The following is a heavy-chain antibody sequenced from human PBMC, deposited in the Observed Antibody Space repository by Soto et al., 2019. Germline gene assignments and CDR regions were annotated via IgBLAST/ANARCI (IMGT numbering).Heavy chain of an antibody. V-gene: IGHV3-53*04. CDR2: IYSGGST. J-gene: IGHJ6*03. CDR3: ARGMAAAAGAYYYYYYMDV. D-gene: IGHD6-13*01. Sequence: GGSLRLSCAASGFTVSSNYMSWVRQAPGKGLEWVSVIYSGGSTYYADSVKGRFTISRHNSKNTLYLQMNSLRAEDTAVYYCARGMAAAAGAYYYYYYMDVWGKGTTVTVSS. CDR1: GFTVSSNY.